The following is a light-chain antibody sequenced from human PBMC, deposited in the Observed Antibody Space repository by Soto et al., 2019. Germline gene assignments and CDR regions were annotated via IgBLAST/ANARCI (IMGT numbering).Light chain of an antibody. V-gene: IGLV2-14*01. Sequence: QSALTQPASVSGSPGQSITISCTGTSRDVGAYKFVSWYQQHSGQGPKLLIYEVANRPSGVSNRFSGSRSGNTASLTISGLQADDEGVYYCSSYTSSATRLFGGGTKLTVL. CDR3: SSYTSSATRL. J-gene: IGLJ2*01. CDR1: SRDVGAYKF. CDR2: EVA.